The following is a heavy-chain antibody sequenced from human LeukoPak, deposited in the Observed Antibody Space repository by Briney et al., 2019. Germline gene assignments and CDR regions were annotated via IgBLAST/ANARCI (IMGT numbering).Heavy chain of an antibody. CDR1: GGSISSSNW. Sequence: SGTLSPTFAVSGGSISSSNWWRWVRQPPGKGLEWIGGIYHSGSTNYNPSLKSRDTISVDKSKTQFALKLSSVTAADTAVYYCARVTDSRGWYKITWFDPWGQGTLVTVSS. V-gene: IGHV4-4*02. D-gene: IGHD6-19*01. CDR2: IYHSGST. CDR3: ARVTDSRGWYKITWFDP. J-gene: IGHJ5*02.